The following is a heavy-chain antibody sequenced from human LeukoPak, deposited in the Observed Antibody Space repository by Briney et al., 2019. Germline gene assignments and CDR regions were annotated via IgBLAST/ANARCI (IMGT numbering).Heavy chain of an antibody. V-gene: IGHV1-18*01. J-gene: IGHJ4*02. CDR3: AIRDGHTDH. Sequence: ASVKVSCKASGYTFTSYGISWVRQAPGQGLEWMGWISAYNGNTNYAQQFQDRVTVTSDTSASTAYMELSSLRSEDRAVYYCAIRDGHTDHWGQGTLVTVSS. D-gene: IGHD5-24*01. CDR2: ISAYNGNT. CDR1: GYTFTSYG.